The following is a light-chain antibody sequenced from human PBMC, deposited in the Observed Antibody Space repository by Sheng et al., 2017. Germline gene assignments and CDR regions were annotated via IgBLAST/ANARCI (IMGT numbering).Light chain of an antibody. V-gene: IGLV2-8*01. CDR3: SSYGGSNNLI. CDR1: SSDVGAYDS. J-gene: IGLJ2*01. Sequence: QSALTQPPSASGSPGQSVTISCTGTSSDVGAYDSVSWYQQHPGKAPKLIIYEVSKRPSGVPDRFSGSKSGSTASLTVSGLQAEDEADYYCSSYGGSNNLIFGGATKLTVL. CDR2: EVS.